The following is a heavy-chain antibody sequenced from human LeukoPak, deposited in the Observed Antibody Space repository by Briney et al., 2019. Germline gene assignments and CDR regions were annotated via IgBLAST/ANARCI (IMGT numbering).Heavy chain of an antibody. CDR3: ARDYSSGRDF. J-gene: IGHJ4*02. D-gene: IGHD3-22*01. CDR1: GFTFSTKW. Sequence: PGGSLRLSCAASGFTFSTKWMSWVRQAPGKGLEWVATINQDGSDQYYGDSVKGRLTISRDNAKNSLDLQMNSLRAEDTAVYYCARDYSSGRDFWGQGTPVTVSS. CDR2: INQDGSDQ. V-gene: IGHV3-7*04.